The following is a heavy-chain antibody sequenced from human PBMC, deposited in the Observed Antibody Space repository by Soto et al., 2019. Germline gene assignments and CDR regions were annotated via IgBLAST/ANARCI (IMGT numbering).Heavy chain of an antibody. D-gene: IGHD2-15*01. V-gene: IGHV4-59*01. CDR2: IYYSGST. J-gene: IGHJ6*03. Sequence: SETLSLTCTVSGGCISSYYWSWIRQPPGKGLEWIGYIYYSGSTNYNPSLKSRVTIPVDTSKNQFSLKLSSVTAADTAVYYCAREGSGGTKDYYYYMDVWAKGPRSPSP. CDR3: AREGSGGTKDYYYYMDV. CDR1: GGCISSYY.